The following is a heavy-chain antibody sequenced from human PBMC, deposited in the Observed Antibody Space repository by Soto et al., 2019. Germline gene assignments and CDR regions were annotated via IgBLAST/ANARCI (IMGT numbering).Heavy chain of an antibody. Sequence: SETLSLTCTVSGGSISSGGYYWSWIRQHPGKGLEWIGYIYYSGSTYYNPSLKSRVTISVDTSKNQFSLKLSSVPAADTAVYYCARGVTMVRGVIIPWFDPWGQGTLVTDSS. V-gene: IGHV4-30-4*08. D-gene: IGHD3-10*01. CDR3: ARGVTMVRGVIIPWFDP. J-gene: IGHJ5*02. CDR2: IYYSGST. CDR1: GGSISSGGYY.